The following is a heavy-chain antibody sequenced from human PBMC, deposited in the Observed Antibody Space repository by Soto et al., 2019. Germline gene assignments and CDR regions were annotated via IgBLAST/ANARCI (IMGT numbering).Heavy chain of an antibody. D-gene: IGHD3-22*01. CDR1: GFSFGTYT. CDR2: LSDSVGTT. Sequence: GGSLRLSCAVSGFSFGTYTVNWVRQAPGMGLEWVSGLSDSVGTTHYAYSVKGRFTISRDKSKNTLYLQMNNLRAEDTAVYYCAKHLIGGRLQSPFDLWRQGTQVTVPS. V-gene: IGHV3-23*01. CDR3: AKHLIGGRLQSPFDL. J-gene: IGHJ4*02.